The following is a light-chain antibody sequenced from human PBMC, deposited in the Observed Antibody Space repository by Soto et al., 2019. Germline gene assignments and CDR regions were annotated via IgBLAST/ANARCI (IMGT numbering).Light chain of an antibody. CDR2: DAS. CDR1: QSVTDNY. Sequence: EIVLTQSPATLSLSPGERATLSCSASQSVTDNYLAWYQQKPGQAPRLLIYDASNRATGIPARFSGSGSGTDFTLTISSLEPEDFAVYYCQQRSNWPPITFGQGTRLEIK. J-gene: IGKJ5*01. CDR3: QQRSNWPPIT. V-gene: IGKV3-11*01.